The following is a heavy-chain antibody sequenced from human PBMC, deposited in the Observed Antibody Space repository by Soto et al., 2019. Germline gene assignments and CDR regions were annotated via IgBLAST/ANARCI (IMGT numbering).Heavy chain of an antibody. CDR1: GGSISSYY. CDR2: IYYSGST. CDR3: ARDNPYYCSGGTCYEVFDY. J-gene: IGHJ4*02. Sequence: PSETLSLTCTVSGGSISSYYWSWIRQPPGKGLEWIGYIYYSGSTNYNPSRKSRVTISVDTSKNQFSLKLSSVTAADTAVYYCARDNPYYCSGGTCYEVFDYWGQGTLVTVSS. D-gene: IGHD2-15*01. V-gene: IGHV4-59*01.